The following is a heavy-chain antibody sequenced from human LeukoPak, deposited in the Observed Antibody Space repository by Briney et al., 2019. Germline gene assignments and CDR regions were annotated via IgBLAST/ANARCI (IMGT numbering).Heavy chain of an antibody. Sequence: YPGGSLRLSCAASGFTFSSYAMSWVHQAPGKGLEWVSAISGSGGSTYYADSVKGRFTISRDNSKNTLYLQMNSLRAEDTAVYYCEKVDSIQLWLPVYWGQGTQVTVSS. CDR3: EKVDSIQLWLPVY. CDR2: ISGSGGST. CDR1: GFTFSSYA. D-gene: IGHD5-18*01. J-gene: IGHJ4*02. V-gene: IGHV3-23*01.